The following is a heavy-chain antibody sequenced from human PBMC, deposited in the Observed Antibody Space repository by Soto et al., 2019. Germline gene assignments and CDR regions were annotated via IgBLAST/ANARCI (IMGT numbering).Heavy chain of an antibody. V-gene: IGHV1-46*03. CDR1: GYTFTSYY. CDR2: INPSGGST. J-gene: IGHJ5*02. CDR3: ARVGGRNWFDP. Sequence: ASVKVSCKASGYTFTSYYMHWVRQAPGQGLEWMGIINPSGGSTSYAQKFQGRVTMTRDMSTSTVYMELSSLRSEDTAVYYCARVGGRNWFDPWGQGTLVTVSS. D-gene: IGHD1-26*01.